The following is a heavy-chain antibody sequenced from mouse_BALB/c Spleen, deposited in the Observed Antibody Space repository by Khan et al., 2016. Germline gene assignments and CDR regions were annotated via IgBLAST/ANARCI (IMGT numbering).Heavy chain of an antibody. CDR3: GIGFYDYDGFAY. V-gene: IGHV1-20*02. J-gene: IGHJ3*01. Sequence: VQLLQSGPELVKPGASVKISCKASGYSFTGYFINWVMQSHGKSLEWIGRINPYNGDTFYNQKFKGKATFTVDTSSSKAHLELRSLASEDSAVYYCGIGFYDYDGFAYWGQGTLVTVSA. D-gene: IGHD2-4*01. CDR1: GYSFTGYF. CDR2: INPYNGDT.